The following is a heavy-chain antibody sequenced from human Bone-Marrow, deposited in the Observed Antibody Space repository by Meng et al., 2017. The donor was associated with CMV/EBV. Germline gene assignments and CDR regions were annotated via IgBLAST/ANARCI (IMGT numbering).Heavy chain of an antibody. D-gene: IGHD3-3*01. V-gene: IGHV3-30*04. Sequence: GGSLRLSCAGSGFTFSSYAMHWVRQAPGKGLEWVAVISYDGSNKYYADSVKGRSTISRDNSKNTLYLQMNSLRVEDTAVYYCARGVGYDFWSGHDYWGQGSQVTVSS. CDR1: GFTFSSYA. CDR3: ARGVGYDFWSGHDY. CDR2: ISYDGSNK. J-gene: IGHJ4*02.